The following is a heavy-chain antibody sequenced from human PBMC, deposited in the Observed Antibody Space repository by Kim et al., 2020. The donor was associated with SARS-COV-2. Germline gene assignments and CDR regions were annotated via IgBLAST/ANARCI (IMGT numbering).Heavy chain of an antibody. D-gene: IGHD6-25*01. CDR2: IGTNNGNT. CDR1: GYTFTNHG. J-gene: IGHJ4*02. V-gene: IGHV1-18*01. Sequence: ASVKVSCKASGYTFTNHGITWVRQAPGQGLEWMGWIGTNNGNTNYAQKLQGRVTMTTETSTNTAYMVLRSLRSDDTAVYYCARGRPIDYWGQGTLVTVSS. CDR3: ARGRPIDY.